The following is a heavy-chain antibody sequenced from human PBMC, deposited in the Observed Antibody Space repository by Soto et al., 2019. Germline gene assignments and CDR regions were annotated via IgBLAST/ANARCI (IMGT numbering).Heavy chain of an antibody. J-gene: IGHJ4*02. D-gene: IGHD6-25*01. CDR3: AKEREVGHSSGHLY. CDR1: GXTVSSYA. Sequence: GSLRLSCAASGXTVSSYAMSWVRQAPGKGLELVSDISGSGGSTYYADSVKGRFTISRDNSKNTLYLQMNSLRAEDTAVYYCAKEREVGHSSGHLYWGQGTLGTVSS. CDR2: ISGSGGST. V-gene: IGHV3-23*01.